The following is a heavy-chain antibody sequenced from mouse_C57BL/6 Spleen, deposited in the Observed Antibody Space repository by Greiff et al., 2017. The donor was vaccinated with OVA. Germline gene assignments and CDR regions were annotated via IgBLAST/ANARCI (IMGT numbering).Heavy chain of an antibody. D-gene: IGHD1-1*01. J-gene: IGHJ4*01. CDR3: ARHYGSKNYAMDY. V-gene: IGHV1-69*01. CDR2: IDPSDSYT. Sequence: VQLQQPGAELVMPGASVKLSCKASGYTFTSYWMHWVKQRPGQGLEWIGEIDPSDSYTNYNQKFKGKSTLTVDKSSSTAYMQLSSLTSEDSAVYYCARHYGSKNYAMDYWGQGTSVTVSS. CDR1: GYTFTSYW.